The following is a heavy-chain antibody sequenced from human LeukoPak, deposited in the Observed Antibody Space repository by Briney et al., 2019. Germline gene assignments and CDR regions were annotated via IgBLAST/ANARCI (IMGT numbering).Heavy chain of an antibody. CDR2: ISSSGSYI. Sequence: GGSLRLSCAASGFTFSSYSMNWVRQAPGKGLEWVSSISSSGSYINYADSVKGRFTISRDNARNSLYLQMNSLRAEDTAVFYCARDRGSIGGTLDYWGQGTLVTVSS. CDR1: GFTFSSYS. J-gene: IGHJ4*02. D-gene: IGHD6-6*01. CDR3: ARDRGSIGGTLDY. V-gene: IGHV3-21*01.